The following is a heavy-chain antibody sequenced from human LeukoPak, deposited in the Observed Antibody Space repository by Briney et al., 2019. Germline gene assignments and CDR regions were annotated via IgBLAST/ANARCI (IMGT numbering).Heavy chain of an antibody. J-gene: IGHJ4*02. CDR2: INPNSGGT. V-gene: IGHV1-2*02. CDR3: ARERGGYYGSGSYYKDDY. D-gene: IGHD3-10*01. CDR1: GYTFTGYY. Sequence: ASVKVSCKASGYTFTGYYMHWVRQAPGQGLEWMGWINPNSGGTNYAQKLQGRVTMTTDTSTSTAYMELRSLRSDDTAVYYCARERGGYYGSGSYYKDDYWGQGTLVTVSS.